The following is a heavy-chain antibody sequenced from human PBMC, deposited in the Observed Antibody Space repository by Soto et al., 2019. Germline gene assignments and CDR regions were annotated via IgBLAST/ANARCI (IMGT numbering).Heavy chain of an antibody. CDR3: AKFFVETGGSSGWPWSFHF. CDR2: ISGTGGTT. Sequence: EVQLLESGGGLVQPGGSLRLSCAASGFTFSSYAMSWVRQAPGKGLEWVSAISGTGGTTCYADSVKGRFTNSRDNSRNTPHLQMNSLRAEDTAIYYCAKFFVETGGSSGWPWSFHFWGQGTLVTVSS. D-gene: IGHD6-25*01. CDR1: GFTFSSYA. J-gene: IGHJ4*02. V-gene: IGHV3-23*01.